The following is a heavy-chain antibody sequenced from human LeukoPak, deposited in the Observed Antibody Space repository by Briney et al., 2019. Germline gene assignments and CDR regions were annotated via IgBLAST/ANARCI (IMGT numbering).Heavy chain of an antibody. Sequence: HPGGSLRLSCAASGFTFSIYAMSWVRQAPGKGLEWVSSINGETTFYADSVKGRFTISRDNSRDTLYLQMSNLRAEDTAVYFCARGGGLDVWGQGATVTVSS. CDR1: GFTFSIYA. J-gene: IGHJ6*02. V-gene: IGHV3-23*01. CDR3: ARGGGLDV. D-gene: IGHD3-16*01. CDR2: INGETT.